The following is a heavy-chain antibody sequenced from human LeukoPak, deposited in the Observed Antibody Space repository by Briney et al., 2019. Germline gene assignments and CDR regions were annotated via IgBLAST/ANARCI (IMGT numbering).Heavy chain of an antibody. D-gene: IGHD3-22*01. CDR1: GFIFNNYG. CDR3: AKGSSGYFFDL. V-gene: IGHV3-23*01. Sequence: GGSLRLSCAASGFIFNNYGLVWVRQAPGKGLEWVSAISNDGGGTTYADFVKGRFSVSRDNSKDTLFLQMNSLRAEDTALYYCAKGSSGYFFDLWGQGTLVTVSS. CDR2: ISNDGGGT. J-gene: IGHJ4*02.